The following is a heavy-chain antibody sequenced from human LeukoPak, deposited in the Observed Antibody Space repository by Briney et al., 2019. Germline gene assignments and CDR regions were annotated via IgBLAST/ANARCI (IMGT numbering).Heavy chain of an antibody. Sequence: GRSLRLSCAASGFTFSSYAMHWVRQAPGKGLEWVAVISYDGSNKYYADSVKGRFTISRDNSKNTLYLQMNSLRAEDTAVYYCAREGYGYNPPLEYWGQGTLVTVSP. D-gene: IGHD5-24*01. V-gene: IGHV3-30-3*01. CDR2: ISYDGSNK. CDR3: AREGYGYNPPLEY. CDR1: GFTFSSYA. J-gene: IGHJ4*02.